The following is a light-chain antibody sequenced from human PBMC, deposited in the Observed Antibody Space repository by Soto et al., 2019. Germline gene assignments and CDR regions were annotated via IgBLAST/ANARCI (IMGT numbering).Light chain of an antibody. CDR1: YANIGNGY. CDR3: GTWDASLSAWV. Sequence: QSVLTRPPWVSASPGQKVSLSCAGIYANIGNGYVSWYQQFPGTAPKLLIYDNDKRPSGIPDRFSGSKSGTSATLGITGLQTGDEAEYYCGTWDASLSAWVFGGGTQLTVL. CDR2: DND. V-gene: IGLV1-51*01. J-gene: IGLJ3*02.